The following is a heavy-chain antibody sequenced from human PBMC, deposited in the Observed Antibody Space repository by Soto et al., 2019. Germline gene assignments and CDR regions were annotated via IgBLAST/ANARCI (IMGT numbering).Heavy chain of an antibody. J-gene: IGHJ4*02. CDR2: INSDGSST. CDR1: GFTFSSFW. V-gene: IGHV3-74*01. D-gene: IGHD2-2*01. CDR3: ARVDVGCSSTSCSKPVGLYYFDY. Sequence: GGSLRLSCAASGFTFSSFWMHWVRQAPGKGLVWVSRINSDGSSTSYADSVKGRFTISRDNAKNTLYLQMNSLRAEDTAVYYCARVDVGCSSTSCSKPVGLYYFDYWGQGTLVTVSS.